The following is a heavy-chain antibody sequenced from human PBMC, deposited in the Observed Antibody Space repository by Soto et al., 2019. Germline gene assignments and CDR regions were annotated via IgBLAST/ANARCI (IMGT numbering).Heavy chain of an antibody. Sequence: QVQLAQSGAEVKKRGSSVKVSCRVSGGTFNNYAISWVRQAPGEGLEWMGGIIPAFATPKYAQRFQDRVTISADVYAATAYMELTSLRSDDTAVYYCARDTREITRVRGVIPYYIYHMDVWGPGTTVAVSS. J-gene: IGHJ6*02. V-gene: IGHV1-69*01. CDR2: IIPAFATP. CDR3: ARDTREITRVRGVIPYYIYHMDV. D-gene: IGHD3-10*01. CDR1: GGTFNNYA.